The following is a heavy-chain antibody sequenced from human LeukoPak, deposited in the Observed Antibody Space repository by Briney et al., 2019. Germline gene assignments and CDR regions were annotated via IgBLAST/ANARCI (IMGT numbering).Heavy chain of an antibody. V-gene: IGHV3-30*18. CDR3: AKDSDFWSGYYPVHFDY. J-gene: IGHJ4*02. Sequence: PGGSLRLSCAASGFTFSSYGMHWVRQAPGKGLEWVAVISYDGSNKYYADSVKGRFTISRDNSKNTLYLQMNSLRAEDTAVYYCAKDSDFWSGYYPVHFDYWGQGTLVTVTS. CDR1: GFTFSSYG. CDR2: ISYDGSNK. D-gene: IGHD3-3*01.